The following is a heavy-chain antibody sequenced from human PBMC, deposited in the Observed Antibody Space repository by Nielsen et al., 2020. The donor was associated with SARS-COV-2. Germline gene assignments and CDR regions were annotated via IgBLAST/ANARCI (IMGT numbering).Heavy chain of an antibody. CDR1: GGSVSSNDW. CDR2: VSHSGSI. J-gene: IGHJ2*01. CDR3: ARDGASGRFYDWLSHFDL. Sequence: SETLSLTCAVSGGSVSSNDWWTWVRQSPGKGLEWIGEVSHSGSINYNPSLKSRVTISVDTSKSQFSLKLRSVTAADTAVYYCARDGASGRFYDWLSHFDLWGRGTLVTVSS. V-gene: IGHV4-4*02. D-gene: IGHD3-3*01.